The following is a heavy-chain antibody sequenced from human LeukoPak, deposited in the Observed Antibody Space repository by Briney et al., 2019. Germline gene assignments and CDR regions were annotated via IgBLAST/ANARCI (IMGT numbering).Heavy chain of an antibody. CDR2: INWNADSS. D-gene: IGHD3-22*01. Sequence: GGSLRLSCAASGFTFDDYGMSWVRQAPGKGLEWVSGINWNADSSGYADSVKGRFTISRDNAKNSLYLQMNSLRAEDTALYYCARGGYYDNSGASDYWGQGTLVTVSS. J-gene: IGHJ4*02. CDR1: GFTFDDYG. CDR3: ARGGYYDNSGASDY. V-gene: IGHV3-20*04.